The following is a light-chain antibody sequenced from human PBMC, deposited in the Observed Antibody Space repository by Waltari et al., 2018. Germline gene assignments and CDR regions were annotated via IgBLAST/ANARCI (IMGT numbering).Light chain of an antibody. V-gene: IGLV3-9*01. CDR1: NIGSKN. J-gene: IGLJ2*01. CDR2: RGS. Sequence: SYEVTQSLSVSVALGHTAKITCGGDNIGSKNVHWYQQKPGQAPVLVLYRGSNRPSGIPGRFSGSNSGNTATLTISGVQGGDEGDYYCQVWDASSASVVFGGGSQLTVL. CDR3: QVWDASSASVV.